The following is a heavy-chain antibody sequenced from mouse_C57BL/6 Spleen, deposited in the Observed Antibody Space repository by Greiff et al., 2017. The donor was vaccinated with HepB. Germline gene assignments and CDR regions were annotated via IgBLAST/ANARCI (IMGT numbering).Heavy chain of an antibody. J-gene: IGHJ4*01. D-gene: IGHD1-1*01. CDR2: ISSGGDYI. CDR3: TRERGSSYLYAMDY. Sequence: EVQLVESGEGLVKPGGSLKLSCAASGFTFSSYAMSWVRQTPEKRLEWVAYISSGGDYIYYADTVKGRFTISRDNARNTLYLQMSSLKSEDTAMYYCTRERGSSYLYAMDYWGQGTSVTVSS. V-gene: IGHV5-9-1*02. CDR1: GFTFSSYA.